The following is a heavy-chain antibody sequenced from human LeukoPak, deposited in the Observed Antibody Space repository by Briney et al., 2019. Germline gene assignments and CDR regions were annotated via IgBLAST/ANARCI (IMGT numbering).Heavy chain of an antibody. CDR1: GFTFSSYG. J-gene: IGHJ4*02. D-gene: IGHD5-12*01. Sequence: PGGSLRLSCAASGFTFSSYGMHWVRQAPGKGLEWVAVISYDGSNKYYADSVKGRFTISRDNSKNALYLQMNSLRAEDTAVYYCARDRGYSGYGVIEGFDYWGQGTLVTVSS. CDR3: ARDRGYSGYGVIEGFDY. CDR2: ISYDGSNK. V-gene: IGHV3-30*19.